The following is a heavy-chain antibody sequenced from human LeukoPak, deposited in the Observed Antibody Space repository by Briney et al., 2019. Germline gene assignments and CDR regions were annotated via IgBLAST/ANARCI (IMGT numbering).Heavy chain of an antibody. D-gene: IGHD3-10*01. J-gene: IGHJ4*02. CDR3: ARYGSGSSRDY. CDR2: IIPILGIA. V-gene: IGHV1-69*04. CDR1: GGTFSSYA. Sequence: ASVKVSCKASGGTFSSYAISWVRQAPGQGLEWMGRIIPILGIANYAQKFQGRVTITADKSTSTAYMELSSLRSEDTAVYYCARYGSGSSRDYWGQGTLVTVSS.